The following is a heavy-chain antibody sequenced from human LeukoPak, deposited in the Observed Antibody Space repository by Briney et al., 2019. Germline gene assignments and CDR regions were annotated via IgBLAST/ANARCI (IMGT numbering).Heavy chain of an antibody. CDR2: ISGSGVGT. V-gene: IGHV3-23*01. Sequence: PGGSLRLSCAAPGFTFTGYAMAWGRKAPGRGLECVSTISGSGVGTYYADSVKGRFTISRDNSKNTLYLRMSSLRADDTAVYYCVKAGGLRVFSDWSQSGYWGQGTLVTVSS. J-gene: IGHJ4*02. CDR3: VKAGGLRVFSDWSQSGY. D-gene: IGHD6-19*01. CDR1: GFTFTGYA.